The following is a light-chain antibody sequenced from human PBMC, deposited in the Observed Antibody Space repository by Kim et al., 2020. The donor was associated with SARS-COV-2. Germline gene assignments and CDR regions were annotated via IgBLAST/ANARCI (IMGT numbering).Light chain of an antibody. Sequence: AAGQTVTMTCERTDIERKSVQGYRQRPGQSPVLVIYYDTGRPSGVSDRFSGSNSGNTATLTISRVEAGDEADYFCQVWDTTSDHPVFGGGTQLTVL. V-gene: IGLV3-21*04. J-gene: IGLJ3*02. CDR2: YDT. CDR1: DIERKS. CDR3: QVWDTTSDHPV.